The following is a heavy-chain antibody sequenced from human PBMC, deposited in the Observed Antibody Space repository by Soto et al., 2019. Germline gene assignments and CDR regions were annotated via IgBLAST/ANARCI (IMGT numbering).Heavy chain of an antibody. V-gene: IGHV1-58*01. D-gene: IGHD3-22*01. CDR1: GFTFTSSA. CDR2: IVVGSGNT. CDR3: AADRGSSGYRYYFDY. J-gene: IGHJ4*02. Sequence: SVKVSCKASGFTFTSSAVQWVRQARGQRLEWIGWIVVGSGNTNYAQKFQERVTITRDMSTSTAYMELSSLRSEDTAVYYCAADRGSSGYRYYFDYWGQGTLVTVSS.